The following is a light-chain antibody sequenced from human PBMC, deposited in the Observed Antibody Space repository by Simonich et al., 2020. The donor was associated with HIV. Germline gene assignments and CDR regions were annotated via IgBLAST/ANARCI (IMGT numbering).Light chain of an antibody. Sequence: DIVMTQSPDSLAVSLGERATINCKSSQSVSYSSNNKNYLAWYQQNPGQPPKLLIYWASTREYGVPDRFSGSGSGTDFTLSISSLQAEDVAIYYCQQYYSIPFTFGPGTKVDIK. J-gene: IGKJ3*01. CDR2: WAS. CDR1: QSVSYSSNNKNY. CDR3: QQYYSIPFT. V-gene: IGKV4-1*01.